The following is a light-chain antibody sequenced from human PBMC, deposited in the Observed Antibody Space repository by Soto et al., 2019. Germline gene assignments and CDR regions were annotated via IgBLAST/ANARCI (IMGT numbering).Light chain of an antibody. CDR3: QHYGGSPPVT. Sequence: EIVMTQSPATLSVSPGERATLSCKASQSVHNFLAWYQQKPGQAPRLLIYGASTRATGIPDRFSGSGSGTDFTLTIRRLAPEDFAVYYCQHYGGSPPVTFGRGTKVDI. J-gene: IGKJ1*01. CDR1: QSVHNF. V-gene: IGKV3-20*01. CDR2: GAS.